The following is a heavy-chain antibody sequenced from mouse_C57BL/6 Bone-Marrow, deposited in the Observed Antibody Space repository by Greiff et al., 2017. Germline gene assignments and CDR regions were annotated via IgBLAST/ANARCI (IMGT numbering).Heavy chain of an antibody. V-gene: IGHV1-81*01. Sequence: VKLVESGAELARPGASVKLSCKASGYTFTSYGISWVKQRTGQGLEWIGEIYPRSGNTYYNEKFKGKATLTAYKSSSTAYMELRSLTSEDSAVYFCARSDGYYGYWGQGTTLTVSS. J-gene: IGHJ2*01. CDR3: ARSDGYYGY. D-gene: IGHD2-3*01. CDR2: IYPRSGNT. CDR1: GYTFTSYG.